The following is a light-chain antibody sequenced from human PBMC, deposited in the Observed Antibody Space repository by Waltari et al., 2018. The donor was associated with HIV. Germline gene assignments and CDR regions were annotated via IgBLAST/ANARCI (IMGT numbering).Light chain of an antibody. CDR2: RDS. J-gene: IGLJ3*02. CDR1: VLTTQS. Sequence: SSALTQPPSVALSPGQPAKIHSSGDVLTTQSAYWYHQTQGQDTFLVMYRDSERPSGIPERFSGSTSGTAVTLTISGVEAEDEADYYCQSTDTSGTYRVFGGGTKLTVL. CDR3: QSTDTSGTYRV. V-gene: IGLV3-25*03.